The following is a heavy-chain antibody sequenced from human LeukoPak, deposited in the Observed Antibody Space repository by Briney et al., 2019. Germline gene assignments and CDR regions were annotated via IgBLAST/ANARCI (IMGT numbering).Heavy chain of an antibody. CDR1: GGSISSGGYY. CDR3: ASSLPGIAAAGTPLKFDY. Sequence: SETLSLTCTVSGGSISSGGYYWSWIRQHPGKGLEWIGYIYYSGSTYYNPSLKSRVTISVDTSKNQFSLKLSSVTAADTAVHYCASSLPGIAAAGTPLKFDYWGQGTLVTVSS. J-gene: IGHJ4*02. V-gene: IGHV4-31*03. CDR2: IYYSGST. D-gene: IGHD6-13*01.